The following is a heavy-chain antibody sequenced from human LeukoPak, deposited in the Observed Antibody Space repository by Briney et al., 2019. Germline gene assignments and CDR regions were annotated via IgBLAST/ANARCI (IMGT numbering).Heavy chain of an antibody. J-gene: IGHJ4*02. D-gene: IGHD6-19*01. CDR2: ISGSGGST. CDR3: AKDGYRGIAVALIYFDY. CDR1: GSTVSSNE. Sequence: PGGSLRLSCAASGSTVSSNEMSWVRQAPGKGLEWVSAISGSGGSTYYADSVKGRFTISRDNSKNTLYLQMNSLRAEDTAVYYCAKDGYRGIAVALIYFDYWGQGTLVTVSS. V-gene: IGHV3-23*01.